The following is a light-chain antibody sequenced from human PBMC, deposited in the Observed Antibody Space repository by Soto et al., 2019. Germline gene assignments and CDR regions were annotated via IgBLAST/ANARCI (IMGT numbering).Light chain of an antibody. CDR3: QHYSSSPWT. Sequence: EIVLTQSPATLSLSPGERATLSCGASQSVRSNYLAWYQQKPGLAPRLLIYDASSRATGIPDRFSGSGSGTDFTLTISRLEPEDFAVYYCQHYSSSPWTFGPGTKVEIK. J-gene: IGKJ1*01. V-gene: IGKV3D-20*01. CDR1: QSVRSNY. CDR2: DAS.